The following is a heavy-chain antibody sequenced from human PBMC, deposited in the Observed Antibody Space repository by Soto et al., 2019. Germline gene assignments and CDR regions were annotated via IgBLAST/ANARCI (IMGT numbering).Heavy chain of an antibody. CDR1: GGTFSSYA. V-gene: IGHV1-69*01. J-gene: IGHJ6*02. D-gene: IGHD2-2*01. CDR2: IIPIFGTA. CDR3: ARGGIVVVPAASGGYYYYYGMDV. Sequence: QVQLVQSGAEVKKPGSSVKVSCKASGGTFSSYAISWVRQAPGQGLEWMGGIIPIFGTANYAQKFQGRVTITADESTSTAYMELSSLRSEDTGVYYCARGGIVVVPAASGGYYYYYGMDVWGQGTTVTVSS.